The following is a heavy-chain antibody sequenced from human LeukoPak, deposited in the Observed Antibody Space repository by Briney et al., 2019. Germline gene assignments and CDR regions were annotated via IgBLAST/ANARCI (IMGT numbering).Heavy chain of an antibody. D-gene: IGHD3-10*01. CDR1: GFTFSSYS. CDR2: ISSSSSTI. Sequence: GGSLILSCAASGFTFSSYSMNWVRQAPGKGLEWVSYISSSSSTIYYADSVKGRFTISRDNAKNSLYLQMNSLRAEDTAVYYCARDGRFGELPFDYWGQGTLVTVSS. V-gene: IGHV3-48*04. CDR3: ARDGRFGELPFDY. J-gene: IGHJ4*02.